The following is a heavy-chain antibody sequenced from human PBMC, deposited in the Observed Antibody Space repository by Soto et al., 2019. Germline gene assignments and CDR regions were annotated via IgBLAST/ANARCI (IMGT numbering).Heavy chain of an antibody. CDR1: YTFSKYW. CDR2: IYPGDSDA. CDR3: ARQGGEYNTMSDY. Sequence: YTFSKYWIGWVRQTPGKGLEWMGMIYPGDSDARYSPSFEGQVTFSVDKSINTAYLQWNSLKASDTAMYYCARQGGEYNTMSDYWGQGTLVTVSS. D-gene: IGHD3-10*01. V-gene: IGHV5-51*01. J-gene: IGHJ4*02.